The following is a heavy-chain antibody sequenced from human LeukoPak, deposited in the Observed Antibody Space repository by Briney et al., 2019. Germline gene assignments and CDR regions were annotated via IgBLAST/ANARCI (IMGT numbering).Heavy chain of an antibody. CDR1: GYTFTSYY. Sequence: ASVKVSCKASGYTFTSYYMHWVRQAPGQGLEWMGIINPSGGSTSYAQKFKGRVTMTRDTSTSTVYMELSSLRSEDTAVYYCATGNGDYVGFDYWGQGTLVTVSS. CDR3: ATGNGDYVGFDY. D-gene: IGHD4-17*01. V-gene: IGHV1-46*01. J-gene: IGHJ4*02. CDR2: INPSGGST.